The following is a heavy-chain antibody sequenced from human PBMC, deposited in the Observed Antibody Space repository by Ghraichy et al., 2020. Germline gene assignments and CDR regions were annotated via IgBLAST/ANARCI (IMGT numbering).Heavy chain of an antibody. CDR2: IYYSGTT. J-gene: IGHJ4*02. CDR1: GGSISSDY. CDR3: ARDLQGGACAVFDS. V-gene: IGHV4-59*12. Sequence: SETLSLTCTVSGGSISSDYWSWIRQPPGKGLEWIAHIYYSGTTNYNPSLKSRVTISVDTSKNQFSLKLTSVTAADTALYYCARDLQGGACAVFDSWGQGTLVTVSS. D-gene: IGHD4/OR15-4a*01.